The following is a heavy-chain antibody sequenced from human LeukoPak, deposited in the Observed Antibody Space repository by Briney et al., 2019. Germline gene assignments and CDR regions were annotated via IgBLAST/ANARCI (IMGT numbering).Heavy chain of an antibody. Sequence: AGSLSLSCAVSGFTFSSYAMSWVRQAPGQGLEWVSSISVSGGTTYYADPVNGRFTISRENSNKMELSQMHSLRTEATAVYFCAKGPPDYYFESSGWFLQHWGEGSLVTVSS. J-gene: IGHJ1*01. D-gene: IGHD3-22*01. CDR2: ISVSGGTT. CDR1: GFTFSSYA. V-gene: IGHV3-23*01. CDR3: AKGPPDYYFESSGWFLQH.